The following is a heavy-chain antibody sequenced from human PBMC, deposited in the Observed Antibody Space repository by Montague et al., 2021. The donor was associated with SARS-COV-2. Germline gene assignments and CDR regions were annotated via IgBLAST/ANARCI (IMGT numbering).Heavy chain of an antibody. J-gene: IGHJ4*02. D-gene: IGHD2-15*01. CDR1: GGSISSGGYY. CDR3: ARLTAGYCSGGSCYWGTGFDY. Sequence: TLSLTCTVSGGSISSGGYYWSWLRQHPGKGLEWIGYICYSGSTYYNPSFKSRVTISVDTSKDQFSLKLSSVTAADTAVYYCARLTAGYCSGGSCYWGTGFDYWGQGTLVTVSS. V-gene: IGHV4-31*03. CDR2: ICYSGST.